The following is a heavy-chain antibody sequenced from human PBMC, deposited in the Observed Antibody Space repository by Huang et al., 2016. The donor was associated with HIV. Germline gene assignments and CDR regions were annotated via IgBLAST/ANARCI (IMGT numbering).Heavy chain of an antibody. CDR2: VYDSGTT. J-gene: IGHJ5*02. CDR3: VRDQGRLAVGGIDNWFDP. CDR1: GDSVSSHY. Sequence: QVRLQESGPGLVKPSETLSLSCTVSGDSVSSHYWGWFRHPPGKGFEWIETVYDSGTTKYNPRLKSRITISVDTSKNGFSVNITSVSAADTAMYFCVRDQGRLAVGGIDNWFDPWGQGALVTVSS. V-gene: IGHV4-59*02. D-gene: IGHD6-19*01.